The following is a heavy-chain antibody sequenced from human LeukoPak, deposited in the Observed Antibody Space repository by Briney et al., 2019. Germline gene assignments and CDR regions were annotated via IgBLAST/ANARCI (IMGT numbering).Heavy chain of an antibody. D-gene: IGHD3-3*01. CDR2: IKQDGSEK. CDR1: GFTFSTYW. V-gene: IGHV3-7*01. J-gene: IGHJ6*04. CDR3: ARRAANYDFWSGYNV. Sequence: PVGSLRLSCAASGFTFSTYWMSWVRQAPGKGLEWVANIKQDGSEKYYVDSVKGRFTISRDNAKNSLSLQMNSLRAEDTAVYYCARRAANYDFWSGYNVWGKGTTVTVSS.